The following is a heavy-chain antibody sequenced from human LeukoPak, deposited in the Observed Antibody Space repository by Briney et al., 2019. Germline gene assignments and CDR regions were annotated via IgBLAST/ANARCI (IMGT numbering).Heavy chain of an antibody. CDR1: GFTFVSHW. CDR3: ARDETYSLDY. Sequence: GGSLRLSCVASGFTFVSHWMTWVRQAPGKGLEWVANINQDGSERYYVDSVKGRFTISRDNAKNSLYLQMNSLRAEDTAVYYCARDETYSLDYWGQGTLVTVSS. CDR2: INQDGSER. D-gene: IGHD2-21*01. V-gene: IGHV3-7*01. J-gene: IGHJ4*02.